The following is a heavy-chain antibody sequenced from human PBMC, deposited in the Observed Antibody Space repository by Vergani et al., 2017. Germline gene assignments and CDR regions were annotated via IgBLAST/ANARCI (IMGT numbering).Heavy chain of an antibody. CDR3: ARDGGPIYGDYDGIFDY. V-gene: IGHV3-48*04. D-gene: IGHD4-17*01. J-gene: IGHJ4*02. Sequence: EVQLVESGGGLVQPGGSLRLSCAASGFTFSSYSMNWVRQAPGKGLEWVSYISSSSSTIYYADSVKGRFTISRDNAKNSLYLQMNSLRAEDTAVYYCARDGGPIYGDYDGIFDYWGQGTLVTVSS. CDR1: GFTFSSYS. CDR2: ISSSSSTI.